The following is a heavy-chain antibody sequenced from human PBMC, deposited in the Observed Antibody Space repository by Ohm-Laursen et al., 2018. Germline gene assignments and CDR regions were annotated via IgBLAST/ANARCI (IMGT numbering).Heavy chain of an antibody. CDR1: GYTFSGHY. Sequence: ASVKVSCNASGYTFSGHYMHWLRQAPGQGLEWMGWINPNSGGTNYAQKFQGRVTMTRDTSISTAYMELSRLRSDDTAVYYCARDRYSGYDKSFDFDNWGQGTQVTVSS. D-gene: IGHD5-12*01. CDR2: INPNSGGT. J-gene: IGHJ4*02. V-gene: IGHV1-2*02. CDR3: ARDRYSGYDKSFDFDN.